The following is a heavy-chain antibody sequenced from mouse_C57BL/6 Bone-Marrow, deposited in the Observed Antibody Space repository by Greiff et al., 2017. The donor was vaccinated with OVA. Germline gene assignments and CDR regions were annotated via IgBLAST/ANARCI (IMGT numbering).Heavy chain of an antibody. CDR1: GYTFTDYY. CDR3: ARWLLRGTDY. D-gene: IGHD2-3*01. J-gene: IGHJ4*01. V-gene: IGHV1-76*01. CDR2: IYPGSGNT. Sequence: VQLQQSGAELVRPGASVKLSCKASGYTFTDYYINWVKQRPGQGLEWIARIYPGSGNTYYNEKFKGKATLTAEKSSSTAYMQLSSLTSEDSAVYFCARWLLRGTDYWGQGTSVTVSS.